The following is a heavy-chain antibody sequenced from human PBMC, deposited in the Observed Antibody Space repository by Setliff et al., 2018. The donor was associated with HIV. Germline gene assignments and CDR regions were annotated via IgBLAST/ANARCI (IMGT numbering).Heavy chain of an antibody. CDR2: INSGSSTI. D-gene: IGHD1-26*01. Sequence: PGGSLRLSCAASGFTFSNYAMSWVRQAPGKGLEWVSYINSGSSTIYYADSVKGRFTISRDNANNLVYLQMNSLRVEDTAVYFCARWGSGSYERVFDYWGQGMLVTVSS. J-gene: IGHJ4*02. CDR3: ARWGSGSYERVFDY. CDR1: GFTFSNYA. V-gene: IGHV3-48*04.